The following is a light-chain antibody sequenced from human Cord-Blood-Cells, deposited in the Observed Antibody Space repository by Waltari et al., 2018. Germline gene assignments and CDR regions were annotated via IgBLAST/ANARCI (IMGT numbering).Light chain of an antibody. J-gene: IGKJ1*01. CDR2: GAS. V-gene: IGKV3-20*01. Sequence: EIVLTQSPGTLSLSPGERATLSCRASQSVSSSYLAWYQQKPGQAPRLLIYGASSRATGIPERFSGSGSGTDFTRAISRLEPEDFAVYYCQQYGSSPWTFGQGTKVEI. CDR3: QQYGSSPWT. CDR1: QSVSSSY.